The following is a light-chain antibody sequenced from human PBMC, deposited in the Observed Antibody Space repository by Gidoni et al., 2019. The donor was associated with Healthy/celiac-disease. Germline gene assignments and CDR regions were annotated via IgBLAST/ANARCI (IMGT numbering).Light chain of an antibody. V-gene: IGKV1-39*01. CDR1: QSISIY. J-gene: IGKJ5*01. Sequence: DIQMPQSPSSLSPSVGDRVTITCRARQSISIYLNWYQQKPGKAPKLLIYAASSLQSGVPSRFSGSGSETEFTLTISRVQPGEFTTYYCKQSCRTPPAAFGQGTRLEIK. CDR3: KQSCRTPPAA. CDR2: AAS.